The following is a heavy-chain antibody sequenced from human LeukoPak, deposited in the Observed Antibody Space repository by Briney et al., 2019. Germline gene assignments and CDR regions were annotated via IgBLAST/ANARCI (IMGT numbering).Heavy chain of an antibody. CDR1: GGSISSYY. V-gene: IGHV4-59*01. CDR3: ARGWSIAVAGLFDY. D-gene: IGHD6-19*01. CDR2: IYYSGST. Sequence: SETLSLTCTVSGGSISSYYWSWIRQPPGKGLEWIGYIYYSGSTNYNPSLKSRVTISVDTSKNQFSLKLSSVTAADTAVYYCARGWSIAVAGLFDYWGQGTLVTVSS. J-gene: IGHJ4*02.